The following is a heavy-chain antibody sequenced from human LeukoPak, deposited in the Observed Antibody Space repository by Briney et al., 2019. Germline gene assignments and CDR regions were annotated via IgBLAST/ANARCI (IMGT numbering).Heavy chain of an antibody. CDR3: AKGSCSSTSCYYNWFDP. J-gene: IGHJ5*02. Sequence: GGSLRLSCAASGFTFSSYGMHSVRQAPGKGLEWVAFIRYDGSNKYYADSVKGRFTISRDNSKNTLYLQMNSLRAEDTAVYYCAKGSCSSTSCYYNWFDPWGQGTLVTVSS. CDR2: IRYDGSNK. D-gene: IGHD2-2*01. V-gene: IGHV3-30*02. CDR1: GFTFSSYG.